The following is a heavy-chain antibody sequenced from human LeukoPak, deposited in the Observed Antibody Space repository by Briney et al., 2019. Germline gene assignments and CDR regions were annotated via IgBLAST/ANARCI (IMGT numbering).Heavy chain of an antibody. D-gene: IGHD3-22*01. Sequence: PSQTLSLTCTVSGGSISSGGYYWSWIRQHPGKGLEWIGYIYYSGSTYYNPSLKSRVTISVDTSKNQFSLKLSSVTAADTAVYYCARVGRYYDSSGYYSYFDYWGQGALVTVSS. CDR3: ARVGRYYDSSGYYSYFDY. CDR2: IYYSGST. V-gene: IGHV4-31*03. CDR1: GGSISSGGYY. J-gene: IGHJ4*02.